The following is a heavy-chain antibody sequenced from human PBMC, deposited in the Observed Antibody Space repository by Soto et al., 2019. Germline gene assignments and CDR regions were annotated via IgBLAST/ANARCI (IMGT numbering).Heavy chain of an antibody. D-gene: IGHD3-10*01. CDR2: MTPNSGHT. V-gene: IGHV1-8*01. J-gene: IGHJ6*03. CDR3: ASGVEDDSGSRSYGYMDV. CDR1: GYTFSSFD. Sequence: QVQLVQSGAEVRKPGASVKVSCKASGYTFSSFDINWVRQAAGHGLEWMGWMTPNSGHTGYAQKFQGRVTMTRNTTTSTVHMELSSLTSKDTAVYYCASGVEDDSGSRSYGYMDVGGRGTTVTVSS.